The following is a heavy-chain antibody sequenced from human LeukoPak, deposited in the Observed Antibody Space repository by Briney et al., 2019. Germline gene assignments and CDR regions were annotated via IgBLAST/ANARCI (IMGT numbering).Heavy chain of an antibody. CDR3: AREGRKRYCSGGSCYSLTSTFDY. J-gene: IGHJ4*02. CDR2: ISGSGGST. CDR1: GFTFSSYA. Sequence: GGSLRLSCAASGFTFSSYAMSWVRQAPGKGLEWVSAISGSGGSTYYADSVKGRFTISRDNSKNTLYLQMNSLRAEDTAVYYCAREGRKRYCSGGSCYSLTSTFDYWGQGTLVTASS. D-gene: IGHD2-15*01. V-gene: IGHV3-23*01.